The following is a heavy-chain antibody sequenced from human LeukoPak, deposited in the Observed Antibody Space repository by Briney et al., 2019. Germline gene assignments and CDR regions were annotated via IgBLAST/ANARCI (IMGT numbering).Heavy chain of an antibody. CDR2: INPNSGGT. V-gene: IGHV1-2*02. J-gene: IGHJ4*02. CDR3: ARDYSGYDFGTNLDY. D-gene: IGHD5-12*01. CDR1: GYTFTGYY. Sequence: ASVKVSCKASGYTFTGYYMHWVRQAPGQGLEWMGWINPNSGGTNYAQKFQGRVTMTRDTSISTAYMELSSLRSEDTAVYYCARDYSGYDFGTNLDYWGQGTLVTVSS.